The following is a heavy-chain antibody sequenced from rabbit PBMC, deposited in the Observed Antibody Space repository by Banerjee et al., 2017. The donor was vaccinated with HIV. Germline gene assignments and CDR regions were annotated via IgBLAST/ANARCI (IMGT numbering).Heavy chain of an antibody. D-gene: IGHD4-1*01. CDR3: ARDLAGAIGWNFNL. V-gene: IGHV1S45*01. CDR1: EFDLSTYG. Sequence: QEQLKESGGGLVQPGGSLKLSCKASEFDLSTYGMSWVRQAPGKGLEWIGFIDPMFGTTYYANWAKGRFTITKTSSTTVTLQLTSLTAADTATYFCARDLAGAIGWNFNLWGQGTLVTVS. CDR2: IDPMFGTT. J-gene: IGHJ4*01.